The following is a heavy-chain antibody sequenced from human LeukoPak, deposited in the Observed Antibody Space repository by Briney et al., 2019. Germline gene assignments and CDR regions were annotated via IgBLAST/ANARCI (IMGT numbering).Heavy chain of an antibody. CDR3: ARDLGLELSGFDY. J-gene: IGHJ4*02. D-gene: IGHD1-7*01. CDR2: ISAYNGNT. Sequence: ASVKVSCKASGYTFTSYGISWVRQAPGQGLEWMGWISAYNGNTNYAQKLQGRVTMTTDTSTSTAYVELRSLRSDDTAVYYCARDLGLELSGFDYWGQGTLVTVSS. CDR1: GYTFTSYG. V-gene: IGHV1-18*01.